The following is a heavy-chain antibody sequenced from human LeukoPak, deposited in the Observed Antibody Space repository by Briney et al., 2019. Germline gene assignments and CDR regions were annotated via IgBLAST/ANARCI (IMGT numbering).Heavy chain of an antibody. V-gene: IGHV3-23*01. CDR3: AKEWGSQFGPGTY. Sequence: TGGSLRLSCAASGFTFSSYAMSWVRQAPGKGLEWVSAISGSGGSTYYADSVKGRFTISRDNSRNTLYLQMNSLRAEDTAVYYCAKEWGSQFGPGTYWGQGTLVTVSS. D-gene: IGHD3-10*01. CDR1: GFTFSSYA. J-gene: IGHJ4*02. CDR2: ISGSGGST.